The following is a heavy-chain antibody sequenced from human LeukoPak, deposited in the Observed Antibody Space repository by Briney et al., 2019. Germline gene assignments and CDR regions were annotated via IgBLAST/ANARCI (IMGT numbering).Heavy chain of an antibody. V-gene: IGHV1-69*05. CDR3: ARGGGIVGATTFGT. CDR1: GGTFSTSS. J-gene: IGHJ1*01. Sequence: ASVKVSCMASGGTFSTSSITWVRQAPGRGLEWMGGIIPSFGSANYAQKFQGRLTITTDESMSTAYMKLNNLTSDDTAVYYCARGGGIVGATTFGTWGQGTLVTVSS. D-gene: IGHD1-26*01. CDR2: IIPSFGSA.